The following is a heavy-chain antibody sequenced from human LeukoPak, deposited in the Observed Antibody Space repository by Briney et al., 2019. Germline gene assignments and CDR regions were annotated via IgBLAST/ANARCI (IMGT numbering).Heavy chain of an antibody. J-gene: IGHJ4*02. CDR1: GFTFSSYA. V-gene: IGHV3-23*01. Sequence: GGSLRLSXAASGFTFSSYAMSWVRQAPGKGLEWVSAISGSGGSTYYADSVKGRFTISRDNSKNTLYLQMNSLRAEDTAVYYCAKDSALGVVTFDYWGQGTLVTVSS. D-gene: IGHD3-3*01. CDR3: AKDSALGVVTFDY. CDR2: ISGSGGST.